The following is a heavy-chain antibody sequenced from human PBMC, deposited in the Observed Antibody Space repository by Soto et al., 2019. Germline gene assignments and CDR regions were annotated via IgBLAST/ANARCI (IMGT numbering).Heavy chain of an antibody. V-gene: IGHV3-48*02. Sequence: QPGGSLRLSCAASGFTFSSYSMNWVRQAPGKGLEWVSYISSSSSTIYYADSVKGRFTISRDNAKNSLYLQMNSLRDEDTAVYYCAREPPTKGDYDSSGYYYVRDPHFDYWGQGTLVTVSS. D-gene: IGHD3-22*01. CDR2: ISSSSSTI. CDR3: AREPPTKGDYDSSGYYYVRDPHFDY. CDR1: GFTFSSYS. J-gene: IGHJ4*02.